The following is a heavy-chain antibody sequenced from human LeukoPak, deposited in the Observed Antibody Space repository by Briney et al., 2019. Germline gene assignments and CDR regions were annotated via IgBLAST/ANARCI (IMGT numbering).Heavy chain of an antibody. CDR1: DYSIGSGYS. D-gene: IGHD3-9*01. CDR3: VRRVRYFGQNDY. J-gene: IGHJ4*02. CDR2: ISHDGTT. V-gene: IGHV4-38-2*02. Sequence: SETLSLTCTVSDYSIGSGYSWGWIRQPPGKGLEWIATISHDGTTFYNPSLKSRVTMTLDTSKNQISLKLSSVTAADSAVYYCVRRVRYFGQNDYWGQGTLVTVSS.